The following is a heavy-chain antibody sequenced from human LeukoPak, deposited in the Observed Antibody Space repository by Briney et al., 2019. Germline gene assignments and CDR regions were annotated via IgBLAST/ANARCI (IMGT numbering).Heavy chain of an antibody. D-gene: IGHD2-21*02. CDR3: AREVTPYY. CDR1: GFTFSSYS. Sequence: TGGSLRLSCAASGFTFSSYSMNWVRQAPGKGLEWVSYISSSSSTIYYADSVKGRFTISRDNAKNSLYLQMNSLRAEDTAVYYCAREVTPYYWGQGTLVTVSS. J-gene: IGHJ4*02. CDR2: ISSSSSTI. V-gene: IGHV3-48*04.